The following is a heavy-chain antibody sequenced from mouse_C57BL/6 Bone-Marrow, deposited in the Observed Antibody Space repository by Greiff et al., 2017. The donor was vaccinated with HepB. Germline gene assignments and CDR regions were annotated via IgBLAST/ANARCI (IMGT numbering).Heavy chain of an antibody. J-gene: IGHJ2*01. CDR1: GFNIKDDY. D-gene: IGHD1-1*01. CDR2: IDPENGDT. CDR3: TTRYPYYCGSSYYFDY. V-gene: IGHV14-4*01. Sequence: VQLKESGAELVRPGASVKLSCTASGFNIKDDYMHWVKQRPEQGLEWIGWIDPENGDTEYASKFQGKATITADTSSNTAYLQLSSLTSEDTALYYCTTRYPYYCGSSYYFDYWGQGTTLTVSS.